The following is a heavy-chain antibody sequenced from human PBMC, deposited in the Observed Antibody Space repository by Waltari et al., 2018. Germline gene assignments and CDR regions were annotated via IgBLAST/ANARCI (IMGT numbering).Heavy chain of an antibody. Sequence: QVQLVQSGAEVKKPGSSVKVSCKASGGTFSSYAISWVRQAPGQGLEWMGGIIPILGIANYAQKFQGRVTITADKSTSTAYMELSSLRSEDTAVYYCARGIVVVPAATRLGWFDPWGQGTLVTVSS. J-gene: IGHJ5*02. D-gene: IGHD2-2*01. CDR2: IIPILGIA. CDR3: ARGIVVVPAATRLGWFDP. V-gene: IGHV1-69*10. CDR1: GGTFSSYA.